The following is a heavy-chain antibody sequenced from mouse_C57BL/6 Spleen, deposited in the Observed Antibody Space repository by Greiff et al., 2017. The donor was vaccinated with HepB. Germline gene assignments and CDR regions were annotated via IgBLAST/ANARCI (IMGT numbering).Heavy chain of an antibody. J-gene: IGHJ2*01. V-gene: IGHV1-15*01. Sequence: QVQLQQSGAELVRPGASVTLSCKASGYTFTDYEMHWVKQTPVHGLEWIGAIDPDTGGTAYNQKFKGKAILTADKSSSTAYMELRSLTSEDSAVYYCTRPADYWGQGTTLTVSS. CDR3: TRPADY. CDR2: IDPDTGGT. CDR1: GYTFTDYE.